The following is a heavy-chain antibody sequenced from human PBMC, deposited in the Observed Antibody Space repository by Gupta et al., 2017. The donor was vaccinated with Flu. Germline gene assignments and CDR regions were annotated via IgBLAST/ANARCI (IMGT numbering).Heavy chain of an antibody. D-gene: IGHD2-15*01. J-gene: IGHJ3*02. Sequence: TSYYLHWVRQALGQGLEWMGIVNPGGGSTGYAQKFQGRVTMARDTSTNTVYMELSSLRSEDTAVYYWARGHKGYALDIWGQGTMVTVSS. CDR3: ARGHKGYALDI. CDR1: TSYY. CDR2: VNPGGGST. V-gene: IGHV1-46*01.